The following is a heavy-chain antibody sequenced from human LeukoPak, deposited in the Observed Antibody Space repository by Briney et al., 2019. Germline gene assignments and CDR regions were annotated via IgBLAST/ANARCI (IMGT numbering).Heavy chain of an antibody. Sequence: GASVKVSCKASGYTFTSYGISWVRQAPGQGLEWMGWINAYNGNTNYAQKLQGRVTMTTDTSTSTAYMELRSLRSDDTAVYYCARLSYGSGSYVWFDPWGQGTLVTVSS. D-gene: IGHD3-10*01. V-gene: IGHV1-18*01. CDR1: GYTFTSYG. CDR3: ARLSYGSGSYVWFDP. CDR2: INAYNGNT. J-gene: IGHJ5*02.